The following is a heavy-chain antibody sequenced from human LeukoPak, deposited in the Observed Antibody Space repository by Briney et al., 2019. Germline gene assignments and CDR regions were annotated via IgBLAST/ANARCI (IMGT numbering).Heavy chain of an antibody. CDR1: RYTFSGDS. V-gene: IGHV3-48*04. CDR3: ARDPMDILTGDSPYDY. CDR2: ISSSRSSR. Sequence: PGGAPRHSCADPRYTFSGDSGNTVREAPGGRGGWVSYISSSRSSRDYADSVKGRFTISRYNAKNSLYLQMNSLRAEDTAVYYCARDPMDILTGDSPYDYWGQGTLVTVSS. D-gene: IGHD3-9*01. J-gene: IGHJ4*02.